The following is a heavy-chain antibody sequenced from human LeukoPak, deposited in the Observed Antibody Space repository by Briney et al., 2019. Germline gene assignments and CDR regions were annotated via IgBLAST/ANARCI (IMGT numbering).Heavy chain of an antibody. J-gene: IGHJ4*02. Sequence: PWGSLRLSCAASGFTFSSNAIHWFRQAPGKGLEWVAEISYDGGNTYYADSVKGRFTISRDNSKNTLYLQMNSLRAEDTAVYYCAKEGTGIHFDYWGQGTLVTVSS. D-gene: IGHD1-1*01. CDR2: ISYDGGNT. V-gene: IGHV3-30-3*01. CDR1: GFTFSSNA. CDR3: AKEGTGIHFDY.